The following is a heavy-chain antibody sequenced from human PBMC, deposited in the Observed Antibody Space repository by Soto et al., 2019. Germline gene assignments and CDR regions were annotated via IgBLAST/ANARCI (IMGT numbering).Heavy chain of an antibody. D-gene: IGHD6-13*01. Sequence: QVQLVESGGGLVKPGGSLRLSCAASGFTFSDYYMRWIRQAPGKGLEWVSYISSSSSYTNYADSVKGRFTISRDNAKNSLYLQMNRLRAEDTAVYYCARTIAAAGGRRYFDLWGRGTLVTVSS. J-gene: IGHJ2*01. V-gene: IGHV3-11*05. CDR2: ISSSSSYT. CDR1: GFTFSDYY. CDR3: ARTIAAAGGRRYFDL.